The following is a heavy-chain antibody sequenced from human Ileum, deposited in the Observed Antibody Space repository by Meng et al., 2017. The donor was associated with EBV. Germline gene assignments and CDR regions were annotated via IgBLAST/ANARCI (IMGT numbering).Heavy chain of an antibody. Sequence: QGQVQQGCEGLLKPSEPLSLTCAVYGGSFTNYYWTWIRQPPGKGLEWIGEIDHSGSTKYNPSLKGRVTISLDTSNNQFSLKLNSVTAADTALYYCARYGRCSGNSFYCFDPWGQGSLVTVSS. V-gene: IGHV4-34*01. CDR3: ARYGRCSGNSFYCFDP. CDR2: IDHSGST. CDR1: GGSFTNYY. D-gene: IGHD4-23*01. J-gene: IGHJ5*02.